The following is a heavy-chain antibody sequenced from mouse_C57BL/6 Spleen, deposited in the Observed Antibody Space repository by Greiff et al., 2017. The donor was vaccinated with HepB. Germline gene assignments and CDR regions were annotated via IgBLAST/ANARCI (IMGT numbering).Heavy chain of an antibody. J-gene: IGHJ4*01. V-gene: IGHV1-64*01. D-gene: IGHD1-1*01. CDR2: IHPNSGST. CDR1: GYTFTSYW. CDR3: ARVTHYGSSPYAMDY. Sequence: QVQLQQPGAELVKPGASVKLSCKASGYTFTSYWMHWVKQRPGQGLEWIGMIHPNSGSTNYNEKFKSKATLTVDKSSSAAYMELSSLTSEDSAVYYCARVTHYGSSPYAMDYWGQGTSVTVSS.